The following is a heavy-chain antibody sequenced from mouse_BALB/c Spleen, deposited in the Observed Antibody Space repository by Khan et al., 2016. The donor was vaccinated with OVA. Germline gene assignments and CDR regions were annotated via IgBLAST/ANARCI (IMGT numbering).Heavy chain of an antibody. CDR1: GYTFTDYG. J-gene: IGHJ3*01. CDR2: INTYTGEP. V-gene: IGHV9-3-1*01. Sequence: QIQLVQSGPELKKPGETVKISCKASGYTFTDYGMNWVKQAPGKGLKWMGWINTYTGEPTYADDFKGRFAFSLETSASTAFLQINNLKTEDTATXCCARSPSWFAYWGQGTLVTVSA. CDR3: ARSPSWFAY.